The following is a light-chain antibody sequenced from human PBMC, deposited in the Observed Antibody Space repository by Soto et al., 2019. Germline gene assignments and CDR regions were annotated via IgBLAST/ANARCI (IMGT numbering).Light chain of an antibody. CDR1: QGISSW. CDR3: QHYNSYSEA. CDR2: KAS. J-gene: IGKJ1*01. Sequence: DIQMTQSPSSLSASVGYRFTITCRASQGISSWLAWYQQKPGKAPKLLIYKASTLKSGVPSRFSGSGSGTEFTLTISSLQPDDFATYYCQHYNSYSEAFGQGTKGDIK. V-gene: IGKV1-5*03.